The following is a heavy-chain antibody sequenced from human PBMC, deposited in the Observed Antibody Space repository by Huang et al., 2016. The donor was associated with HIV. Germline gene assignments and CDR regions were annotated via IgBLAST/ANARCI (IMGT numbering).Heavy chain of an antibody. Sequence: QVQLRQWGAGLVKPSETLSLTCAVYGGSFSGYYWTGIRQSPGKGLEWIGEINHIGKTNYPPSRKSRVTISKDTAKNQFSLQLTSVSAADTGVYFCAREKAADSAWYGVYYFDYWGEGALVTVTS. CDR1: GGSFSGYY. CDR3: AREKAADSAWYGVYYFDY. D-gene: IGHD6-19*01. CDR2: INHIGKT. J-gene: IGHJ4*02. V-gene: IGHV4-34*01.